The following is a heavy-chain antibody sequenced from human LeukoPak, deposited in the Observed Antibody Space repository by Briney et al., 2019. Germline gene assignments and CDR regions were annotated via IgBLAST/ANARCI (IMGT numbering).Heavy chain of an antibody. D-gene: IGHD3-22*01. V-gene: IGHV4-59*01. J-gene: IGHJ4*02. CDR1: GGSISSYY. CDR3: ARADYYDSTGYYSSFDY. Sequence: SETLSLTCTVSGGSISSYYWRWIRQPPGKGVEWIGYIYYCVSPIYTPSLKSRVTISVDPSKNLSSLKLSSVTAAHTAVYYCARADYYDSTGYYSSFDYWGQGTLVTVSS. CDR2: IYYCVSP.